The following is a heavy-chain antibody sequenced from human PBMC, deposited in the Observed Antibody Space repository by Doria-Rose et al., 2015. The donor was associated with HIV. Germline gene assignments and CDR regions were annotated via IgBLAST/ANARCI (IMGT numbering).Heavy chain of an antibody. CDR1: GFTFSSYA. CDR3: AKQQYYYDSSGYYYMDV. CDR2: ISGSGYST. Sequence: CAASGFTFSSYAMSWVRQAPGKGLEWVSAISGSGYSTYYADSVKGRFTISRDNSKNTLYLQMNSLRAEDTAVYYCAKQQYYYDSSGYYYMDVWGKGTTVTVSS. D-gene: IGHD3-22*01. V-gene: IGHV3-23*01. J-gene: IGHJ6*03.